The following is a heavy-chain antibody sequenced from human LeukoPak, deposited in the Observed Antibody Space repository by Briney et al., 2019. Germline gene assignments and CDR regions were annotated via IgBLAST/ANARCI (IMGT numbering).Heavy chain of an antibody. V-gene: IGHV1-46*01. CDR2: INPSGGST. CDR1: GYTFTSYG. D-gene: IGHD3-10*01. CDR3: ARDRDSGGKLDY. J-gene: IGHJ4*02. Sequence: PGASVKVSCKASGYTFTSYGISWVRQAPGQGLEWMGIINPSGGSTSYAQKFQGRVTMTRDTSTSTVYMELSSLRSEDTAVYYCARDRDSGGKLDYWGQGTLVTVSS.